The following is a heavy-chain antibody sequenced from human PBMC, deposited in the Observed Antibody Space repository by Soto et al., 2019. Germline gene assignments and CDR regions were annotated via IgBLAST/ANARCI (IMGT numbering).Heavy chain of an antibody. D-gene: IGHD3-10*01. CDR2: IVVGSGNT. J-gene: IGHJ6*03. CDR3: AAASMYYYGSGSKEPYYYYYMDV. Sequence: ASVKVSCKASGFTFTSSAVQWVRQARGERLEWIGWIVVGSGNTNYAQKFQERVTITRDLSTSTAYMELSSLRSEDTAVYYCAAASMYYYGSGSKEPYYYYYMDVWGKGTTVTVSS. V-gene: IGHV1-58*01. CDR1: GFTFTSSA.